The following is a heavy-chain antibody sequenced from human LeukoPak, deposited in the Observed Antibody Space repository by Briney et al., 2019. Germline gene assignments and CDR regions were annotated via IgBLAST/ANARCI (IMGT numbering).Heavy chain of an antibody. D-gene: IGHD5-18*01. CDR3: ARDAPGNTALDY. J-gene: IGHJ4*02. Sequence: GGSLRLSCAASGFTFVSYWMHWVRQAPGKGLVWVSRINGYGSSTDYADSVKGRFTISRDNAKNTLYLQMNSLRAEDTAVYYCARDAPGNTALDYWGQGTLVTVSS. V-gene: IGHV3-74*01. CDR1: GFTFVSYW. CDR2: INGYGSST.